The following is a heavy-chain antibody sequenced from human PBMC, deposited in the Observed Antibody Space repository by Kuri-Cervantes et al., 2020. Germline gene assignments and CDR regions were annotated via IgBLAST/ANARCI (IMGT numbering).Heavy chain of an antibody. CDR3: ARDVSPFYYDSSGYFDL. CDR1: GFTFRNYW. CDR2: INQDGSVK. D-gene: IGHD3-22*01. J-gene: IGHJ5*02. V-gene: IGHV3-7*01. Sequence: GGSLRLSCAASGFTFRNYWMSWVRQAPGKGLEWVANINQDGSVKHHVDSVRGRFTISRDNAENSLYLQMNSLRAEDTAVYYCARDVSPFYYDSSGYFDLWGQGTLVTVSS.